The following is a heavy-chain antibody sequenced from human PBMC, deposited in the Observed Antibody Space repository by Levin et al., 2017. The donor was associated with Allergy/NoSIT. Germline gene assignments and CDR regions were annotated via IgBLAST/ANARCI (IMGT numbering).Heavy chain of an antibody. Sequence: PGGSLRLSCTVSGGSISSYYWSWIRQPPGKGLEWIGYIYYSGSTNYNPSLKSRVTISVDTSKNQFSLKLSSVTAADTAVYYCARAGGLGELFDYWGQGTLVTVSS. CDR3: ARAGGLGELFDY. V-gene: IGHV4-59*01. CDR2: IYYSGST. D-gene: IGHD3-16*01. CDR1: GGSISSYY. J-gene: IGHJ4*02.